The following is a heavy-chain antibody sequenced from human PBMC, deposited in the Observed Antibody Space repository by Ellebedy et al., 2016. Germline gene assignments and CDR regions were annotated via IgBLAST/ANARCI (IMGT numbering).Heavy chain of an antibody. CDR2: IYSGGNT. CDR1: GFTVSSNY. J-gene: IGHJ3*02. Sequence: GGSLRLSCAASGFTVSSNYMSWVRQAPGKGLEWVSVIYSGGNTYYADSVKGRFTISRDNSKNTLYLQMNSLRAEDTAVYYCLSVSDSSGYYGLTAAFDIWGQGTMVTVSS. D-gene: IGHD3-22*01. V-gene: IGHV3-66*01. CDR3: LSVSDSSGYYGLTAAFDI.